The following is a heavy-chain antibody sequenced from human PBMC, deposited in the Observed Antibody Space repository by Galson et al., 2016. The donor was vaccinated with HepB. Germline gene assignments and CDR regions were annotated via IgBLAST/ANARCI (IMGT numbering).Heavy chain of an antibody. CDR3: ARDRDYTNAFDI. V-gene: IGHV3-74*01. CDR2: INRDGSST. J-gene: IGHJ3*02. D-gene: IGHD4-11*01. Sequence: SLRLSCAASGFTFRSYWMHWVRQGPGKGLVWVPRINRDGSSTRYADSVKGRFTISRDKAKNTLYLQMNSLRAGDTAVYYCARDRDYTNAFDIWGQGTMVTASS. CDR1: GFTFRSYW.